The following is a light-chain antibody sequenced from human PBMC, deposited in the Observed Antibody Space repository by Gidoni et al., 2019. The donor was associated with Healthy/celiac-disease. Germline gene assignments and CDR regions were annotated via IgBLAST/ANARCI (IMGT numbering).Light chain of an antibody. Sequence: SVLTHPPSASATPRPRVTISCSGSSSNIGSNYVYWYQQLPGTAPKLLIYSNNQRPSGVPDRFSGSKSGTSASLAISGLRSEDEADYYCAAWDDSLSGPVFGGGTKLTVL. V-gene: IGLV1-47*02. CDR3: AAWDDSLSGPV. CDR2: SNN. CDR1: SSNIGSNY. J-gene: IGLJ3*02.